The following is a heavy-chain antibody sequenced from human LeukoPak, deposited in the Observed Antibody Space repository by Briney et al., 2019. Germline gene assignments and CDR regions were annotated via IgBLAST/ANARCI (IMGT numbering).Heavy chain of an antibody. Sequence: PSETLSLTCTVSGDSIGSYYWTWIRQPPGKGLEWIGNILISGSTNYTPSLKSRVTISVDTSKNQFSLKLSSVTAADTAVYYCARGWLQLGPFDYWGQGTLVTVSS. CDR1: GDSIGSYY. D-gene: IGHD5-24*01. CDR3: ARGWLQLGPFDY. V-gene: IGHV4-59*01. CDR2: ILISGST. J-gene: IGHJ4*02.